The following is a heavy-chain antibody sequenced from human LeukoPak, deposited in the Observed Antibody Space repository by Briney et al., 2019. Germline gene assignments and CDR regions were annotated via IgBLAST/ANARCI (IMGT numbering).Heavy chain of an antibody. D-gene: IGHD2-15*01. CDR3: ARGGRRYCSGGSCYSTSY. V-gene: IGHV3-30*04. CDR2: ISYDGSNK. Sequence: PGGTLRLSCAASGFTFSSYAMHWVRQAPGKGLEWVAVISYDGSNKYYADSVKGRFTISRDNSKNTLYLQMNSLRAEDTAVYYCARGGRRYCSGGSCYSTSYWGQGTLVTVSS. CDR1: GFTFSSYA. J-gene: IGHJ4*02.